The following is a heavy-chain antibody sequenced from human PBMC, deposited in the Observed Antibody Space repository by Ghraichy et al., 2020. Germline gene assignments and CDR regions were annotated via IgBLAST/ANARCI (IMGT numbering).Heavy chain of an antibody. CDR3: AKKAAAIIVVPDGFDH. CDR1: GFNFSQFA. J-gene: IGHJ4*02. CDR2: ISGSGGSK. V-gene: IGHV3-23*01. D-gene: IGHD2-2*02. Sequence: GESLNISCAASGFNFSQFAMNWVRQAPGKGLEWVSGISGSGGSKWYTDSVRGRFIISRDNSKNIVSLQMNSLRADDTAVYFFAKKAAAIIVVPDGFDHLGRGVRVTVST.